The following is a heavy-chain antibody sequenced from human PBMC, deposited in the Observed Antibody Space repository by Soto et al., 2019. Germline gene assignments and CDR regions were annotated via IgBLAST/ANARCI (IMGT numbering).Heavy chain of an antibody. CDR3: AGSPRGNYYFGMDV. J-gene: IGHJ6*02. CDR2: MYNTGST. V-gene: IGHV4-59*01. Sequence: SETLSLTCTVSGGSISGYYWSWIRQPPGKGLEWIGYMYNTGSTVYNPSFKSRVTISVDTSKNQFSLKLNSVTAADTAVYYCAGSPRGNYYFGMDVWGQGTSVTVSS. CDR1: GGSISGYY.